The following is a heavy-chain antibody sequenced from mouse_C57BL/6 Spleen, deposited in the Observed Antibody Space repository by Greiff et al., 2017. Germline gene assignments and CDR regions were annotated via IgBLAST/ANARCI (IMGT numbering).Heavy chain of an antibody. CDR2: IDPSDSET. D-gene: IGHD5-1*01. CDR1: GYTFTSYW. Sequence: VKLQQPGAELVRPGSSVKLSCKASGYTFTSYWMHWVKQRPIQGLEWIGNIDPSDSETHYNQKFKDKATLTSDTSSSTAYMQLSSLTSEDSAIYFCARRSNYFDYWGQGTTLTVSS. J-gene: IGHJ2*01. CDR3: ARRSNYFDY. V-gene: IGHV1-52*01.